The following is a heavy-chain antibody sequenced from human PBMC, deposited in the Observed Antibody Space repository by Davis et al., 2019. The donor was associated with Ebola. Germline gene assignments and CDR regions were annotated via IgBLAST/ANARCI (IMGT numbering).Heavy chain of an antibody. CDR3: ARGNCGGDCYSVEYFDY. D-gene: IGHD2-21*02. CDR2: INPSGGST. J-gene: IGHJ4*02. Sequence: ASVPVSCKASGYTFTSYYMHWVRQAPGQGLEWMGIINPSGGSTSYAQKFQGRVTMTRDTSTSTVYMELSSLRSEDTAVYYCARGNCGGDCYSVEYFDYWGQGTLVTVSS. CDR1: GYTFTSYY. V-gene: IGHV1-46*01.